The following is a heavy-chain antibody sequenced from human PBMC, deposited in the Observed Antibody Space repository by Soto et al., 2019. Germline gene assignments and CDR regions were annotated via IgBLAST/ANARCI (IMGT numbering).Heavy chain of an antibody. Sequence: WGSLRPSCSASGFTFSSYAMHWVRQAPGKGLEYVSAISSNGGSTYYADSVKGRFTISRDNSKNTLYLQMSSLRAEDTAVYYCVKVGGAYSSSWLFDYWGQGTLVTVSS. CDR1: GFTFSSYA. J-gene: IGHJ4*02. V-gene: IGHV3-64D*06. CDR3: VKVGGAYSSSWLFDY. CDR2: ISSNGGST. D-gene: IGHD6-13*01.